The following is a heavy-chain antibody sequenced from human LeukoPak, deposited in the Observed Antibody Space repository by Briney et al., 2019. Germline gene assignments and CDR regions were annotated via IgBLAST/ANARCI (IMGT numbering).Heavy chain of an antibody. CDR3: ARGVYCSSTTCYMDYFDY. Sequence: GGSLRLSCGASGFTFSTYSMNWVRLAPGKGLEWVSSIGSSNTYIYYADSVKGRITISRDNAKNSLYLQMNSLRAEDTAVYYCARGVYCSSTTCYMDYFDYWGQGTLVTVSS. V-gene: IGHV3-21*01. CDR1: GFTFSTYS. CDR2: IGSSNTYI. D-gene: IGHD2-2*02. J-gene: IGHJ4*02.